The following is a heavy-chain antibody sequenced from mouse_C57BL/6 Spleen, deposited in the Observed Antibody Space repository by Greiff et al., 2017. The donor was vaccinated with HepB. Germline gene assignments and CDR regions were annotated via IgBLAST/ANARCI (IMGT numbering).Heavy chain of an antibody. CDR3: AREGDGWFAY. D-gene: IGHD3-3*01. CDR2: INYDGSST. J-gene: IGHJ3*01. CDR1: GFTFSDYY. Sequence: DVQLVESEGGLVQPGSSMKLSCTASGFTFSDYYMAWVRQVPEKGLEWVANINYDGSSTYYLDSLKSRFIISRDNAKNILYLQMSSLKSEDTATYYCAREGDGWFAYWGQGTLVTVSA. V-gene: IGHV5-16*01.